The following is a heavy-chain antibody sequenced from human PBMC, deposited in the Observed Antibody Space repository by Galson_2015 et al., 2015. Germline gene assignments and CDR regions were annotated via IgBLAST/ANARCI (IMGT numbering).Heavy chain of an antibody. CDR3: ARDLDSGSSGPGY. CDR1: GFTFSIYG. J-gene: IGHJ4*02. CDR2: ISGSSGST. D-gene: IGHD6-6*01. V-gene: IGHV3-21*01. Sequence: SLRLSCAASGFTFSIYGMNWVRQAPGKGLEWVSFISGSSGSTYYADSVEGRFTISRDNAKNSLYLLMNSLRAEGTAVYYCARDLDSGSSGPGYWGQGTLVTVSS.